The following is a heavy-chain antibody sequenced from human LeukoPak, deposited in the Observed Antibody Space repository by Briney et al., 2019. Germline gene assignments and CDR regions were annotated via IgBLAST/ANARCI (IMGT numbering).Heavy chain of an antibody. V-gene: IGHV5-51*01. J-gene: IGHJ6*03. CDR1: GYDFTTYW. Sequence: TGESLKISCKGSGYDFTTYWVAWVRQVPGKGLEWMGIIYPGDSNTVYSPSFQGQVTISADKSISTAYLQWSSLKASDTAMYYCAKQGVPAAIGTTYYYYYMDVWGQGTTVTVSS. CDR3: AKQGVPAAIGTTYYYYYMDV. D-gene: IGHD2-2*01. CDR2: IYPGDSNT.